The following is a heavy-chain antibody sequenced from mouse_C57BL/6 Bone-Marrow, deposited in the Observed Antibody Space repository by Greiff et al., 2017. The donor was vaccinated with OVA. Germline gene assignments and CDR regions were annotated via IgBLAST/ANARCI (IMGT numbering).Heavy chain of an antibody. D-gene: IGHD1-1*02. CDR2: IHPNSGST. V-gene: IGHV1-64*01. J-gene: IGHJ4*01. CDR3: ARGCYSTVGAQYYYAMDY. Sequence: QVQLQPPGAELVKPGASVKLSCKASGYTFTSYWMHWVKQRPGQGLEWIGMIHPNSGSTNYNEKFKSKATLTVDKSSSTAYMQLSSLTSEDSAVYYGARGCYSTVGAQYYYAMDYWGQGTSVTVSS. CDR1: GYTFTSYW.